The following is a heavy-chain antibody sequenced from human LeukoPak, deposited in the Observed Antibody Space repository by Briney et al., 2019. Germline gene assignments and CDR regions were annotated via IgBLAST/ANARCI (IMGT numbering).Heavy chain of an antibody. J-gene: IGHJ4*02. Sequence: GGSLRLSCAASRFTFSSYAMHWVRQAPGKGLEWVAVISYDGSNKYYADSVKGRFTISRDNSKNTLYLQMNSLRAEDTAVYYCASSRTSDYYDSSGPCGYWGQGTLVTVSS. CDR1: RFTFSSYA. V-gene: IGHV3-30-3*01. D-gene: IGHD3-22*01. CDR3: ASSRTSDYYDSSGPCGY. CDR2: ISYDGSNK.